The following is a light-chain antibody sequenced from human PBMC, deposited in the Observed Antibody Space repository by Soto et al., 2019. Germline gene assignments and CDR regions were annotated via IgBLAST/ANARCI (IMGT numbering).Light chain of an antibody. Sequence: EIVMTQSPATLSVSPGERATLSGRASQCVSGNLAWYQQKPGQAPRLIIYGASTRATGIPARFSGSGSGTEFTLTISSLQSEDFAVYYCQQYNNRPPITFGQGTRLEIK. CDR2: GAS. V-gene: IGKV3-15*01. CDR3: QQYNNRPPIT. CDR1: QCVSGN. J-gene: IGKJ5*01.